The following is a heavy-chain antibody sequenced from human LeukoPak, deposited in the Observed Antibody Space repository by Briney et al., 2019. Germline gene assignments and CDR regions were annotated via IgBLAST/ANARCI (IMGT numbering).Heavy chain of an antibody. V-gene: IGHV1-2*06. D-gene: IGHD1-26*01. J-gene: IGHJ4*02. CDR2: INPNSGGT. Sequence: ASVKVSCKASGYTFTGYYMHWVRQAPGQGLEWMGRINPNSGGTNYAQKFQGRVTMTRDTSISTAYMELSRLRSDDTAVYYCARASRGPVGALYYWGQGTLVTVSS. CDR1: GYTFTGYY. CDR3: ARASRGPVGALYY.